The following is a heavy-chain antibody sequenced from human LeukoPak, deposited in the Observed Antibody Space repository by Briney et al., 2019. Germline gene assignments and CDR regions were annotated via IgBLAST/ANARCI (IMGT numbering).Heavy chain of an antibody. CDR3: AVLYRGSYSHDY. D-gene: IGHD1-26*01. V-gene: IGHV1-8*03. CDR2: MNPNSGNT. Sequence: ASVKVSCKAFGYTFTSYDINWVRQATGQGLEWMGWMNPNSGNTGYAQKFQGRVTITRNTSISTAYMELSSLRSEDTAVYYCAVLYRGSYSHDYWGQGTLVTVSS. J-gene: IGHJ4*02. CDR1: GYTFTSYD.